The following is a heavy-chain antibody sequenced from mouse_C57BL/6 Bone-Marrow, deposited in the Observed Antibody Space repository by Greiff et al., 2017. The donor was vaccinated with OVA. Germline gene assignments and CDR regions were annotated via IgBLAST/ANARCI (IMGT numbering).Heavy chain of an antibody. CDR2: IYPRSGNT. V-gene: IGHV1-81*01. J-gene: IGHJ2*01. CDR1: GYTFTSYG. Sequence: VQLQQSGAELARPGASVKLSCKASGYTFTSYGISWVKQRTGQGLEWIGEIYPRSGNTYYNEKFKGKATLTADKSSSTAYMELRSLTSEDSAVYVCAREPGGQLRLLDVWGKGTTLTVSS. CDR3: AREPGGQLRLLDV. D-gene: IGHD3-2*02.